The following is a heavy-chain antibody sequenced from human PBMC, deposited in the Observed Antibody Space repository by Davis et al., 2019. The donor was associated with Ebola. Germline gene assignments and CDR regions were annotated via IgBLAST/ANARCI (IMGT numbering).Heavy chain of an antibody. Sequence: GESLKISCAASGFTFSSYWMSWVRQAPGKGLEWVANIKQDGSEKYYVDSVKGRFTISRDNAKNSLYLQMNSLRAEDTAVYYCARDGILGDFWSGYLGPWGQGTLVTVSS. CDR3: ARDGILGDFWSGYLGP. CDR1: GFTFSSYW. V-gene: IGHV3-7*03. CDR2: IKQDGSEK. J-gene: IGHJ5*02. D-gene: IGHD3-3*01.